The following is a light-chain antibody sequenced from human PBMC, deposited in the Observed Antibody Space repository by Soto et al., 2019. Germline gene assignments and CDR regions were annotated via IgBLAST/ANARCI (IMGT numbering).Light chain of an antibody. V-gene: IGKV3-20*01. CDR1: QSVSISS. J-gene: IGKJ4*01. CDR3: QQYLRFPLT. CDR2: ETS. Sequence: EIVLTQSPGTLSLSPGERATLSCRASQSVSISSFAWYQQKPGQAPRLLIYETSNRATGIPDRFSGSGSGTDFTLTISRLEPEDFAVSYCQQYLRFPLTFGGGTKVDIK.